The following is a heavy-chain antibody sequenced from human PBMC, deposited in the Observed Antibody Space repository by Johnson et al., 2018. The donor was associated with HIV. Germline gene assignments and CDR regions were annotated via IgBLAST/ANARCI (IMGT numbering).Heavy chain of an antibody. CDR3: ARGEMATTYHAAFDI. Sequence: VQLMESGGGLVQPGGSLRLSCAASGFTVSSNYMSWVRQAPGKGLEWVSVIYSGGSTYYADSVKGRFTISRDNSKNTLYLQMNSLRAEDTAVYYWARGEMATTYHAAFDIWGQGTMVTVSS. V-gene: IGHV3-66*01. J-gene: IGHJ3*02. CDR2: IYSGGST. CDR1: GFTVSSNY. D-gene: IGHD5-24*01.